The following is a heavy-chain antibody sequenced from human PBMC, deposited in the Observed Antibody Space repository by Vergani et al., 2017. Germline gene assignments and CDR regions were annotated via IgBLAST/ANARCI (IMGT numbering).Heavy chain of an antibody. V-gene: IGHV1-18*01. CDR3: ARRFLYYYDSSGYYLDAFDI. CDR2: ISAYNGNT. D-gene: IGHD3-22*01. J-gene: IGHJ3*02. Sequence: QVQLVQSGAEVKKPGSSVKVSCKASGGTFSSYAISWVRQAPGQGLEWMGWISAYNGNTNYAQKLQGRVTMTTDTSTSTAYMELRSLRSDDTAVYYCARRFLYYYDSSGYYLDAFDIWGQGTMVTVSS. CDR1: GGTFSSYA.